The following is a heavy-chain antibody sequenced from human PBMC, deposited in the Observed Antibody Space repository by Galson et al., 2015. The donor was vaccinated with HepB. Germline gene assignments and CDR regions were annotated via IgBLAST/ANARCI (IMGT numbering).Heavy chain of an antibody. Sequence: SLRLSCAASGFTFSSYAMSWVRQAPGKGLERVSAISGSGGSTYYADSVKGRFTISRDNSKNTLYLQMNSLRAEDTAVYYCAKDKDSSSCFDYWGQGTLVTVSS. D-gene: IGHD6-13*01. V-gene: IGHV3-23*01. CDR1: GFTFSSYA. CDR2: ISGSGGST. CDR3: AKDKDSSSCFDY. J-gene: IGHJ4*02.